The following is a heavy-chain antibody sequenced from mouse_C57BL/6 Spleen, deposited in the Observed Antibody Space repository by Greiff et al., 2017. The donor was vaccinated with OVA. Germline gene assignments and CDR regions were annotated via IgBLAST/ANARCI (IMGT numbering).Heavy chain of an antibody. CDR2: IYPGSGST. CDR1: GYTFPSYW. D-gene: IGHD1-1*01. Sequence: QVQLQQPGAELVKPGASVPMSCTASGYTFPSYWLTWVTQRPGQGLEWIGDIYPGSGSTNYNEKFKSKATLTVDTSSSTAYMQLSSLTSEDSAVYYCARSLRPDYWGQGTTLTVSS. J-gene: IGHJ2*01. V-gene: IGHV1-55*01. CDR3: ARSLRPDY.